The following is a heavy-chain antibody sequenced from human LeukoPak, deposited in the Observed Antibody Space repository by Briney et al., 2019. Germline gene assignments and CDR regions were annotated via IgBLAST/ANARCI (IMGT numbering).Heavy chain of an antibody. J-gene: IGHJ2*01. CDR1: GFTFSSYG. D-gene: IGHD3-10*01. CDR2: IRYDGSNK. CDR3: AKSMVRGVIWYFDL. V-gene: IGHV3-30*02. Sequence: GGSLRLSCAASGFTFSSYGMHWVRQAPGKGLEWVAFIRYDGSNKYYADSVKGRFTISRDNAKNSLYLQMNSLRAEDTAVYYCAKSMVRGVIWYFDLWGRGTLVTVSS.